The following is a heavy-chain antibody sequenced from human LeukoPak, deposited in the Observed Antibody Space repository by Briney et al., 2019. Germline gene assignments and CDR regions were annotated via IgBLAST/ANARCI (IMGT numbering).Heavy chain of an antibody. CDR1: GYTFTSYG. D-gene: IGHD6-13*01. Sequence: ASVKVSCKASGYTFTSYGISWVRQAPGQGLEWMGWISAYNGNTNYAQKLQGRVTMTTDTSTSTAYMELRSLRSDDTAVYYCARVDPDSGYSFSSSWYLEGGSGWFDPWGQGTLVTVSS. CDR3: ARVDPDSGYSFSSSWYLEGGSGWFDP. CDR2: ISAYNGNT. V-gene: IGHV1-18*01. J-gene: IGHJ5*02.